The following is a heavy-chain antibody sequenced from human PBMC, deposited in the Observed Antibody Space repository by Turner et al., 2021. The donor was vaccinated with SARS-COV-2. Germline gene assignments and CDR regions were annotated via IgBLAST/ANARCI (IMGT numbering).Heavy chain of an antibody. Sequence: QVTLRESGPALVKPTQTLTLTCTFSGFSLSTSGMCVFWIRQPPGKALEWPARIEWDDDKYYSTSLKTRLTISQDTSKNQVVLTMTNMDPVDTATYYCARDHYDILTGYYELMDVWGQGTTVTVSS. CDR2: IEWDDDK. CDR1: GFSLSTSGMC. D-gene: IGHD3-9*01. J-gene: IGHJ6*02. CDR3: ARDHYDILTGYYELMDV. V-gene: IGHV2-70*15.